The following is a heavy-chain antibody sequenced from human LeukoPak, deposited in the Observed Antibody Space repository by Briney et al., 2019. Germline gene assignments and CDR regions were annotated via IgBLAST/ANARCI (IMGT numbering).Heavy chain of an antibody. CDR3: ARGAGSNYYDSSGSYYYYYGMDV. J-gene: IGHJ6*02. CDR2: IIPILGIA. CDR1: GYSFTAYS. D-gene: IGHD3-22*01. Sequence: SVKVSCKASGYSFTAYSIVWVRQAPGQGLEWMGRIIPILGIANYAQKFQGRVTITADKSTSTAYMELSSLRSEDTAVYYCARGAGSNYYDSSGSYYYYYGMDVWGQGTTVTVSS. V-gene: IGHV1-69*04.